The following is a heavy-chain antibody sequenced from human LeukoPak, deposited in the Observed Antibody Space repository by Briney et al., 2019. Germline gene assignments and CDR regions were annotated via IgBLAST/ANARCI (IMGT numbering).Heavy chain of an antibody. V-gene: IGHV1-46*01. CDR3: ARDFGEMPNY. CDR1: GYTFTRYY. Sequence: ASVKVSCKASGYTFTRYYMHWVRQAPGQGLEWMGIIDPSGGSTSYAQNFQGGVTMTRDATTSTVYLELSSLRSEDMAVYYCARDFGEMPNYWGQGTLVTVSS. D-gene: IGHD5-24*01. J-gene: IGHJ4*02. CDR2: IDPSGGST.